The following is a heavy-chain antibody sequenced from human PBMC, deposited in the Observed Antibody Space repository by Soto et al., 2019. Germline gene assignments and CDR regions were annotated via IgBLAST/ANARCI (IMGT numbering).Heavy chain of an antibody. J-gene: IGHJ5*02. CDR2: IYYSGST. CDR3: ARVPAP. Sequence: PSEPLSLTCTVSGGPISSGGYYWSWIRQHPGKGLEWLGYIYYSGSTYYNPSLKSRVSISVDTSKKQFSLKLSSVTASYTAVYYCARVPAPWGHGTLFAVSS. CDR1: GGPISSGGYY. V-gene: IGHV4-31*03.